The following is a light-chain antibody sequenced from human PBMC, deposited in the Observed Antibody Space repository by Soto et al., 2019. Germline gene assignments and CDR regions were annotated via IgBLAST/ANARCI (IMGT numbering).Light chain of an antibody. V-gene: IGKV1-9*01. CDR2: AAS. CDR1: QGISSW. Sequence: DIQMTQSPSSLSASVGDRVTITCRASQGISSWLAWYQQKPGKAPKLLIYAASNLQSGVSSRFIGRGSGKEFTLTISSLQPEDLATYYCQQLNSYPRLFNFGGGTKVDIK. J-gene: IGKJ4*01. CDR3: QQLNSYPRLFN.